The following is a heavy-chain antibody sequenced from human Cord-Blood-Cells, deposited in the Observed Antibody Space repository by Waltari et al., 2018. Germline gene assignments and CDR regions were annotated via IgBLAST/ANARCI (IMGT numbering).Heavy chain of an antibody. V-gene: IGHV3-33*01. CDR3: AREDYGGNMYYFDY. Sequence: QVQLVESGGGVVQPGRSLRLPCAASGFTFSSYGMPWVRQAPGKGLEWVAVIWYDGSNKYYADSVKGRFTISRDNSKNTLYLQMNSLRAEDTAVYYCAREDYGGNMYYFDYWGQGTLVTVSS. J-gene: IGHJ4*02. CDR2: IWYDGSNK. CDR1: GFTFSSYG. D-gene: IGHD4-17*01.